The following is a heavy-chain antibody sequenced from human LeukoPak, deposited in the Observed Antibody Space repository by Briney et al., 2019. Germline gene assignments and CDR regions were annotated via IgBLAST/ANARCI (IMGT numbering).Heavy chain of an antibody. CDR3: AKSSESLLLWFGELSLDYFDY. CDR2: IIGSGGST. D-gene: IGHD3-10*01. CDR1: GFTFSSYA. J-gene: IGHJ4*02. V-gene: IGHV3-23*01. Sequence: GGSLRLSCAASGFTFSSYAMSWVRQAPGKGLEWVSTIIGSGGSTYYADSVKGRFTISRDNSKNTVYLQMNGLRAEDTAVYYCAKSSESLLLWFGELSLDYFDYWGQGTLVTVSS.